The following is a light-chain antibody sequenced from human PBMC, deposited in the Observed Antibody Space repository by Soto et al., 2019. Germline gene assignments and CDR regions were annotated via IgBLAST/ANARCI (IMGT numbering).Light chain of an antibody. CDR1: SSDVGAYNY. CDR3: SSYTSSSTWL. Sequence: TGXSSDVGAYNYVSWYQQHPGKAPKLMIYEVSNRPSGVSNRFSGSKSANTASLTISGLQAGDEADYYCSSYTSSSTWLFGGGTKLTVL. J-gene: IGLJ3*02. V-gene: IGLV2-14*03. CDR2: EVS.